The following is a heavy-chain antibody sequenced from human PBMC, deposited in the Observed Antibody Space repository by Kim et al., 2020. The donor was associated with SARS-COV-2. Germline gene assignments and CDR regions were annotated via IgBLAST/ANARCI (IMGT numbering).Heavy chain of an antibody. CDR2: IYYSGST. V-gene: IGHV4-39*07. CDR1: GGSISSSSYY. J-gene: IGHJ4*02. D-gene: IGHD6-19*01. CDR3: ARSVERWLVPRNFDY. Sequence: SETLSLTCTVSGGSISSSSYYWGWIRQPPGKGLEWIGSIYYSGSTYYNPSLKSRVTISVDTSKNQFSLKLSSVTAADTAVYYCARSVERWLVPRNFDYWGQGTLVTVSS.